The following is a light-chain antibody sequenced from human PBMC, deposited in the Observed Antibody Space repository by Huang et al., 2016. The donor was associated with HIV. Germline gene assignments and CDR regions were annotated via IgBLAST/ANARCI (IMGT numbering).Light chain of an antibody. CDR2: GAS. J-gene: IGKJ2*01. CDR3: QQYNNWPYT. CDR1: QSVSSN. V-gene: IGKV3-15*01. Sequence: EIVVTQSPATLSVSPGDRATLSCRASQSVSSNLAWYQQKPGQAPRLLIYGASTRATGIPARFSGSGSGTEFTLTISSLQSEDFAVYHCQQYNNWPYTFGQGTKLEIK.